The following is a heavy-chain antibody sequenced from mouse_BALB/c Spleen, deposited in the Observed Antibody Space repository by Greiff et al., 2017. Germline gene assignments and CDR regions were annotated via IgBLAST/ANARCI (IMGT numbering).Heavy chain of an antibody. CDR2: ISDGGSYT. D-gene: IGHD2-2*01. CDR1: GFTFSDYY. V-gene: IGHV5-4*02. J-gene: IGHJ3*01. Sequence: EVQLVESGGGLVKPGGSLKLSCAASGFTFSDYYMYWVRQTPEKRLEWVATISDGGSYTYYPDSVKGRFTISRDNAKNNLYLQMSSLKSEDTAMYYCARDQYGYDGAYWGQGTLVTVSA. CDR3: ARDQYGYDGAY.